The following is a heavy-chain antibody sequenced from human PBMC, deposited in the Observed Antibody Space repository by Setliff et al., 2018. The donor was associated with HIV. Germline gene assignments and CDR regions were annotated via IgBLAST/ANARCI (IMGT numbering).Heavy chain of an antibody. CDR1: GLIVSDNY. J-gene: IGHJ6*03. Sequence: GSLRLSCEASGLIVSDNYMSWVRQAPGKGLEWVSVIYDSGSTHYADSVKGRFTISRDNSKNTLYLQMSNLRAEDTGVYYCARRQPNKYFYYYYYMDVWGKGTTVTVSS. D-gene: IGHD6-13*01. CDR3: ARRQPNKYFYYYYYMDV. CDR2: IYDSGST. V-gene: IGHV3-53*01.